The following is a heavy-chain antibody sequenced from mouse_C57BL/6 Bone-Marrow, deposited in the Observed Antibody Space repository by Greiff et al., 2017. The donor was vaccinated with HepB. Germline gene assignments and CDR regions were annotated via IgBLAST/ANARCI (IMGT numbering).Heavy chain of an antibody. V-gene: IGHV2-5*01. Sequence: VQLQESGPGLVQPSQSLSITCTVSGFALTSYGVHWVRQSPGKGLEWLGVIWRGGSTDYNAAFMSRPSITKDNSKSQVFFKMNSLQADDTAIYYCAKWPFAYWGQGTLVTVSA. CDR1: GFALTSYG. CDR2: IWRGGST. J-gene: IGHJ3*01. CDR3: AKWPFAY.